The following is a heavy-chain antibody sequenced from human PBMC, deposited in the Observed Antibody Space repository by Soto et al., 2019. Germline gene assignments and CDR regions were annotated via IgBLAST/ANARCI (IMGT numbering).Heavy chain of an antibody. D-gene: IGHD6-13*01. J-gene: IGHJ4*02. CDR1: GFTFSSHW. V-gene: IGHV3-74*01. Sequence: EVQLVESGGGLVQPGGSLRLSCAASGFTFSSHWMHCVRQAPGKGLVWVSRINSDGSTTNYADSVKGRFTISRANAKNTLFLQMNRLRVEDTAVYYCATGLEDYSSSWSDYWGAGTLVTVSS. CDR2: INSDGSTT. CDR3: ATGLEDYSSSWSDY.